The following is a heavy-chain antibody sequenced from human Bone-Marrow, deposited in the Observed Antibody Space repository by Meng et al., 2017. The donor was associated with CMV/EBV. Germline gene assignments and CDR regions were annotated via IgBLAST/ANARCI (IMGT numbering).Heavy chain of an antibody. J-gene: IGHJ6*02. V-gene: IGHV3-30*02. CDR1: GFTFSSYG. D-gene: IGHD4-17*01. CDR2: IRYDGSNK. Sequence: GGSLRLSCAASGFTFSSYGMHWVRQAPGKGLEWVAFIRYDGSNKYYADSVKGRFTISRDNSKNTLYLQMNSLRAEDTAVYYCAKELRSVYYYYGMDVWAQGTTVTVPS. CDR3: AKELRSVYYYYGMDV.